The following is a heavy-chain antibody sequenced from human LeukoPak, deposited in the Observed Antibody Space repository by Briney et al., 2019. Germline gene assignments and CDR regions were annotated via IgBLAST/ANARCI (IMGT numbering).Heavy chain of an antibody. CDR3: ARGGGGYCSSTSCPGPFNFDY. Sequence: ASVKVSCKASGYTFTSYGISWVRQAPGQGLEWMGGIIPIFGTANYAQKFQGRVTITTDESTSTAYMELSSLRSEDTAVYYCARGGGGYCSSTSCPGPFNFDYWGQGTLVTVSS. J-gene: IGHJ4*02. CDR2: IIPIFGTA. D-gene: IGHD2-2*01. V-gene: IGHV1-69*05. CDR1: GYTFTSYG.